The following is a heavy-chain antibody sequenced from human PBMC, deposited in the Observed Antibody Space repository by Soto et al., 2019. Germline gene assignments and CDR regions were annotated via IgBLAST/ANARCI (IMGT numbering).Heavy chain of an antibody. CDR3: VTERRNYEFDY. V-gene: IGHV3-33*01. Sequence: QVQLVESGGGVVQPGRSLRLSCAASGFTFSTFGMHWVRQSPGKGLEWVAVIWNGRNSEDYADSVKGRFTISRDNSGNTLYLQMNSLRAEDTAMYYCVTERRNYEFDYWGQGILVTVSS. J-gene: IGHJ4*02. CDR1: GFTFSTFG. D-gene: IGHD1-7*01. CDR2: IWNGRNSE.